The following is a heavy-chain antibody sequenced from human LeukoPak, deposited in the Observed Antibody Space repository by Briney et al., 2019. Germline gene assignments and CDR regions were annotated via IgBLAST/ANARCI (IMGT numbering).Heavy chain of an antibody. CDR2: INHTGST. CDR1: GGSFSGYY. V-gene: IGHV4-34*01. Sequence: SETLSLTCGVYGGSFSGYYWSWIRQPPGKGLEWRGGINHTGSTNYNPSLKSRGTISVDTTENQFSLKLSSVTAADTAGSYCSRLTTVVVPTAMLGGESRSYNWFDPWGQGTLVTVSS. CDR3: SRLTTVVVPTAMLGGESRSYNWFDP. J-gene: IGHJ5*02. D-gene: IGHD2-2*01.